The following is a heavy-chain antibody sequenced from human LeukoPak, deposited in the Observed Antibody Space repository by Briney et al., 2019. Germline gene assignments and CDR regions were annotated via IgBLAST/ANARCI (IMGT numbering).Heavy chain of an antibody. CDR2: IKQDGSEK. Sequence: GGSLRLSCEASGFTFSSYWMSWVRQAPGKGLEWVANIKQDGSEKYYVDSVKGRFTISRDNAKNSLYLQMNSLRAEDTAVYYCARGGGDYWGRGTPVTVSS. J-gene: IGHJ4*02. CDR1: GFTFSSYW. D-gene: IGHD3-3*01. CDR3: ARGGGDY. V-gene: IGHV3-7*01.